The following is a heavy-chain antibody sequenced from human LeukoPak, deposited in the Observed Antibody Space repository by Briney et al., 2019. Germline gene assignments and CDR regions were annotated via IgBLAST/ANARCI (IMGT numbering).Heavy chain of an antibody. D-gene: IGHD6-19*01. CDR2: FDPEDGET. CDR3: ATYIAVAGTGYFDY. V-gene: IGHV1-24*01. J-gene: IGHJ4*02. CDR1: GYTLTELS. Sequence: ASVKVSCKVSGYTLTELSMHWVRLAPGKGLEWMGGFDPEDGETIYAQKFQGRVTMTEDTSTDTAYMELSSLRSEDTAVYYCATYIAVAGTGYFDYWGQGTPVTVSS.